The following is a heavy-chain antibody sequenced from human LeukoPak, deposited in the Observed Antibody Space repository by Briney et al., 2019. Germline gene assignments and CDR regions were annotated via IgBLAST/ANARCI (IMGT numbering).Heavy chain of an antibody. CDR1: AYTFSTYD. CDR2: MNPISGNT. D-gene: IGHD2-2*01. Sequence: ASVKVSCKAPAYTFSTYDVAWVRQAPGQGPEWMGWMNPISGNTGYAKQFKGRVTMTSDASVNSAYMELSSPRFDDTAVYFCTTAVRYQLLLEYWGQGTLITVSS. CDR3: TTAVRYQLLLEY. V-gene: IGHV1-8*01. J-gene: IGHJ4*02.